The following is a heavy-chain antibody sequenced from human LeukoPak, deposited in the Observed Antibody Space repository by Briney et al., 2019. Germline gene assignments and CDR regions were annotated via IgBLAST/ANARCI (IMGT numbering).Heavy chain of an antibody. CDR1: GYTFTSYD. CDR2: MNPNSGNT. CDR3: ARVYCSSTSCYGWFDP. D-gene: IGHD2-2*01. V-gene: IGHV1-8*01. Sequence: ASVKVSCKASGYTFTSYDINWVRQATGQGLEWMGWMNPNSGNTGYAQKFQGRVTMTRNTSISTAYMELSSLRSEDTAVYYCARVYCSSTSCYGWFDPWGQGTLVTVSS. J-gene: IGHJ5*02.